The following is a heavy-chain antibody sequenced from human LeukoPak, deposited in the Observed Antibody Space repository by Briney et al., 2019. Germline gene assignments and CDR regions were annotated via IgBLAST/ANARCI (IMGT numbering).Heavy chain of an antibody. V-gene: IGHV3-11*01. CDR1: GFTFSDFY. J-gene: IGHJ3*02. CDR2: IIGSGSTI. CDR3: AKDLVVYYYDSSGSDAFDI. D-gene: IGHD3-22*01. Sequence: GGSLRLSCAAAGFTFSDFYMAWIRQAPGKGLEWVSYIIGSGSTIYYADSVEGRFTISRDNAKNSLYLQMNSLRAEDTAVYYCAKDLVVYYYDSSGSDAFDIWGQGTMVTVSS.